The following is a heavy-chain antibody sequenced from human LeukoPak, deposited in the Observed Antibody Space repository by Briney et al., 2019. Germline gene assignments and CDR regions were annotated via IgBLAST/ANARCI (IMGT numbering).Heavy chain of an antibody. V-gene: IGHV1-69*05. CDR1: GGTFSSYA. CDR2: IIPIFGTA. D-gene: IGHD3-22*01. Sequence: SVKVSCKASGGTFSSYAISWVRQAPGQGLEWMGRIIPIFGTANYAQKFQGRVTITTDESTSTAYMELSSLRSEDTAVYYCARDSSGYYEYYWYFDLWGRGTLVTVPS. CDR3: ARDSSGYYEYYWYFDL. J-gene: IGHJ2*01.